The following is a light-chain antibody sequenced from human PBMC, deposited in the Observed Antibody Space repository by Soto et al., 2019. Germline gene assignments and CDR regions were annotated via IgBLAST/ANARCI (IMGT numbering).Light chain of an antibody. V-gene: IGKV2-28*01. CDR2: FGS. Sequence: DIVMTQSPLSLPVTPGEPASISCRSSQSLLGSNGINYMDWYVQKPGQSPQLLIYFGSNRASGVPDRFSGRGSGTDFTLTISSVEPEDVGVYYCMQSLGIPLTFGPGIKVDVK. J-gene: IGKJ3*01. CDR1: QSLLGSNGINY. CDR3: MQSLGIPLT.